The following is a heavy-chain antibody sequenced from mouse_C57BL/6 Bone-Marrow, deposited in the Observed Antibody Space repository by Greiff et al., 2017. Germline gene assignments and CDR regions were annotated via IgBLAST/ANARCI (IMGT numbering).Heavy chain of an antibody. D-gene: IGHD2-12*01. CDR3: ARYRLNYFDY. J-gene: IGHJ2*01. CDR2: IYPGAGYT. Sequence: VQLQQSGAELVRPGTSVKMSCTASGYTFTNYWIGWAKQRPGHGLEWIGDIYPGAGYTNYYEKFKGKATLTADKSSSTAYMQFSSLTSEDSAIYYCARYRLNYFDYWGQGTTLTVSS. V-gene: IGHV1-63*01. CDR1: GYTFTNYW.